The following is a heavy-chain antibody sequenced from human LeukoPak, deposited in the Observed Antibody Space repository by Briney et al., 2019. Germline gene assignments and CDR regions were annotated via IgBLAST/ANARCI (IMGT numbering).Heavy chain of an antibody. Sequence: ASVKVSCKASGYTFTSSYMHWVRQAPGQGLEWMGIINPSGGSTSDAQKFQGRVTMTRDTSTSTVYMELSSLRSEDTAVYYCARYYGGNSGVDYWGQGTLVTVSS. J-gene: IGHJ4*02. V-gene: IGHV1-46*01. CDR2: INPSGGST. CDR3: ARYYGGNSGVDY. CDR1: GYTFTSSY. D-gene: IGHD4-23*01.